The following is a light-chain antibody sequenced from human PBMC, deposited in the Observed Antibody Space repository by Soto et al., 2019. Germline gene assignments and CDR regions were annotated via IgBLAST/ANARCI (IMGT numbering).Light chain of an antibody. CDR3: QQYCSSPPGYT. J-gene: IGKJ2*01. Sequence: EIVLTQSPGTLSLSPGERATLSCRASQSVSSSYLAWYQQKPGQAPRLLIYGASSRATGIPDRFSGSGSGKDFTPSISRLEPEDFAVYYCQQYCSSPPGYTFGQGTKLEIK. CDR2: GAS. V-gene: IGKV3-20*01. CDR1: QSVSSSY.